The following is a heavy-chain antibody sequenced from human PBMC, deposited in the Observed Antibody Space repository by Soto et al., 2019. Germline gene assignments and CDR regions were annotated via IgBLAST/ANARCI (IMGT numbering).Heavy chain of an antibody. CDR3: VTGGNNHYFDY. D-gene: IGHD1-26*01. V-gene: IGHV1-18*01. CDR2: ISTYNGHT. J-gene: IGHJ4*02. CDR1: GYTFTTYG. Sequence: QIQLVQSGAEVKKPEASLKVSCKTSGYTFTTYGISWVRQAPGQGLEWMGWISTYNGHTNYALKFQDRVTVTTDTSTSTAYMDLRSLRSDDTAMYYCVTGGNNHYFDYWGQGTLVTVSS.